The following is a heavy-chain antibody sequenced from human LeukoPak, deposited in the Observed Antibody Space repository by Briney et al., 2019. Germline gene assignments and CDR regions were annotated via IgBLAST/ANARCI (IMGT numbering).Heavy chain of an antibody. Sequence: NPSETLSLTCTVSGGSISSSSYSWGWIRQPPGKGLEWIGSIYYSGPTYYTPSLKSRVTISVDKSKIQFSLKLSSVAATDTAVYFCARLRFDFWSGYTHPYFDYWGQGTLVTVSS. CDR2: IYYSGPT. D-gene: IGHD3-3*01. CDR1: GGSISSSSYS. J-gene: IGHJ4*02. CDR3: ARLRFDFWSGYTHPYFDY. V-gene: IGHV4-39*01.